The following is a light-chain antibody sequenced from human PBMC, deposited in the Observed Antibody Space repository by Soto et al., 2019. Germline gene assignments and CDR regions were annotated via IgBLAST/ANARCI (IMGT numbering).Light chain of an antibody. CDR2: GAS. CDR3: QQYGSSPLYT. J-gene: IGKJ2*01. Sequence: EIVMTQSPATLSVSPGERATLSCRASQSISSNLAWYQQKPGQAPRLIYGASTRATGIPARFSGSGSGTEFTLTISSLQSEDFAVYYCQQYGSSPLYTFGQGTKLEIK. CDR1: QSISSN. V-gene: IGKV3-15*01.